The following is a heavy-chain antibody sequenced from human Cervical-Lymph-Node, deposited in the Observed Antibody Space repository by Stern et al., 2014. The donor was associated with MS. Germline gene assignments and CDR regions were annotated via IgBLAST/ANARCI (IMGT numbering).Heavy chain of an antibody. V-gene: IGHV3-30*03. Sequence: VQLVESGGGVVQPGRSLRLSCAASGFRFRNFDIHWVRQAQGKGLEWVAVIAFDGSYKHYAVSVKGLFTVSRDVSENTLYLQMNSLRGEDTAVYYCASQYQVLYFDSWGQGTLVTVSS. CDR1: GFRFRNFD. D-gene: IGHD2-2*01. J-gene: IGHJ4*02. CDR3: ASQYQVLYFDS. CDR2: IAFDGSYK.